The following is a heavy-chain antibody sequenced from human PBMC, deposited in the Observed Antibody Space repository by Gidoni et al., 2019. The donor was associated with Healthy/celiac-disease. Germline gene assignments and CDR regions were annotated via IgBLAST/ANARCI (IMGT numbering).Heavy chain of an antibody. J-gene: IGHJ4*02. CDR2: ICYDESNK. Sequence: QVLLVESGGGVVQPGRSLRLSCEASGFTFSSYGMHWCRQAPGKGLEGVAFICYDESNKYYAGSVKGRFTISRDNSNNTLYLQMSSLRAEDTAVYYCARYRRIAARPIAGYGDYWGQGTLVTVSS. D-gene: IGHD6-6*01. V-gene: IGHV3-33*01. CDR3: ARYRRIAARPIAGYGDY. CDR1: GFTFSSYG.